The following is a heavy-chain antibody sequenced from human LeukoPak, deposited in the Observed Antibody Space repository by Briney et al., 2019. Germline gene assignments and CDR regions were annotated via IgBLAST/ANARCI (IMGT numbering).Heavy chain of an antibody. V-gene: IGHV3-23*01. J-gene: IGHJ4*02. CDR1: GFTFSSYA. Sequence: GGSLRLSCAASGFTFSSYAMSWVRQAPGKGLEWVSAISGSGGSTYYADSVKSRFTISRDNSKNTLYLQMNSLRAEDTAVYYCAKEGDGIVGATANDYWGQGTLVTVSS. CDR2: ISGSGGST. CDR3: AKEGDGIVGATANDY. D-gene: IGHD1-26*01.